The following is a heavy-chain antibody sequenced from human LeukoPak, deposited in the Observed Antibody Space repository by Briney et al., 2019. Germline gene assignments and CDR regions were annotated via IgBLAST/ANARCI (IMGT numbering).Heavy chain of an antibody. CDR1: GDSISSYY. CDR2: IYYTGTT. D-gene: IGHD2-21*01. Sequence: SETLSLTCPVSGDSISSYYWSWIRQPPGKGPEWLGYIYYTGTTNYNPSLKSRVTMSVDTSKNQFSLKLKSVTAADTAVYYCARGTSGLPVDYWDQGTLVTVSS. V-gene: IGHV4-59*01. J-gene: IGHJ4*02. CDR3: ARGTSGLPVDY.